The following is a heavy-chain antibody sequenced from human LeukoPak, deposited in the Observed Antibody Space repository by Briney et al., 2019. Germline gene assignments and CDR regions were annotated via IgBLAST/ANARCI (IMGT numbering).Heavy chain of an antibody. D-gene: IGHD3-10*01. Sequence: GGSLRLSCAASGFTFSNYAMHWVRQAPGKGLEWVAVISYDGSNKYYADSVKGRFTISRDNSKNTLYLQMNSLRAEDTAVYYCARNGLLWFGELFSSWFDPWGQGTLVTVSS. CDR1: GFTFSNYA. CDR2: ISYDGSNK. CDR3: ARNGLLWFGELFSSWFDP. J-gene: IGHJ5*02. V-gene: IGHV3-30*04.